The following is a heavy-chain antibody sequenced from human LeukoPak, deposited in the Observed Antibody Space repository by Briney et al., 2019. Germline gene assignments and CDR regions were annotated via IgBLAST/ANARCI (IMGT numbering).Heavy chain of an antibody. Sequence: GASVKVSCKASGYTFTSYDISWVRQAPGQGLEWMGWISAYNGNTNYAQKLQGRVTMTTDTSTSTAYMELRSLRSDDTAVYYCASGRVVVPAAMEGDYYYYGMDVWGQGTTVTVSS. CDR1: GYTFTSYD. J-gene: IGHJ6*02. D-gene: IGHD2-2*01. CDR2: ISAYNGNT. V-gene: IGHV1-18*01. CDR3: ASGRVVVPAAMEGDYYYYGMDV.